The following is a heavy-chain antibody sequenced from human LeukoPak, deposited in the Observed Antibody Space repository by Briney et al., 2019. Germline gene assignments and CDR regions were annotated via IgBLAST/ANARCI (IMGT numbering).Heavy chain of an antibody. CDR1: GGSISSYY. D-gene: IGHD6-19*01. J-gene: IGHJ3*02. CDR2: IYYSGST. CDR3: ARDQSDSSGWFGDAFDI. V-gene: IGHV4-59*01. Sequence: SETLSLTCTVSGGSISSYYWSWIRQPPGKGLEWTGYIYYSGSTNYNPSLKSRVTISVDTSKNQFSLKLSSVTAADTAVYYCARDQSDSSGWFGDAFDIWGQGTMVTVSS.